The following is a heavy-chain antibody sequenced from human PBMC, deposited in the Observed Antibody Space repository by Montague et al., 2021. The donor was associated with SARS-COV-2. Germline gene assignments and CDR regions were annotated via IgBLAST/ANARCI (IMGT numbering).Heavy chain of an antibody. Sequence: SETLSLTCTVSGGSISSSSYYWGWIRQPPGQGLEWFGGIYYSGSTYYNPSLKSRVTISVDTSKNQFSLKLISVTAADTAVYYCGGGALVGGYDPDGMDVWGQGTTVTVSS. J-gene: IGHJ6*02. V-gene: IGHV4-39*07. CDR3: GGGALVGGYDPDGMDV. CDR1: GGSISSSSYY. D-gene: IGHD5-12*01. CDR2: IYYSGST.